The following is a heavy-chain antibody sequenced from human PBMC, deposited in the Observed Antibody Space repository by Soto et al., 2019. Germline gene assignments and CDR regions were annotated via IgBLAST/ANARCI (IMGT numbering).Heavy chain of an antibody. Sequence: QVQLLQSGAEVKKPGASVKVSCKASGYTFTNYGITWVRQAPGQGLEWMGWISAYNCETHQTQRLQGRVTMTTDTSTLTAYKELRGLRVCETAVYYCARVRRFGGYLFFFMVVWSKGTTVTVS. J-gene: IGHJ6*03. V-gene: IGHV1-18*01. D-gene: IGHD3-10*01. CDR3: ARVRRFGGYLFFFMVV. CDR2: ISAYNCET. CDR1: GYTFTNYG.